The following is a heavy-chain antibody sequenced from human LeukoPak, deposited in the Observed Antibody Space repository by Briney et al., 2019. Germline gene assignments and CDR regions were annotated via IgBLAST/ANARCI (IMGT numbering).Heavy chain of an antibody. J-gene: IGHJ6*03. CDR3: ARGAPYSSSWYPMPIYYYYYMDV. CDR1: GYTFTSYD. D-gene: IGHD6-13*01. CDR2: MNPNSGNT. Sequence: GSVKVSCKASGYTFTSYDINWVQQATGQGLEWMGWMNPNSGNTGYAQKLQGRVTMTRNTSISTAYMELSSLRSEDTAVYYCARGAPYSSSWYPMPIYYYYYMDVWGKGTTVTISS. V-gene: IGHV1-8*01.